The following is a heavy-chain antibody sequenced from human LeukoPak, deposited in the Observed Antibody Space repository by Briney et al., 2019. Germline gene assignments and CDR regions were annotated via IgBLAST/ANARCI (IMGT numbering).Heavy chain of an antibody. V-gene: IGHV3-23*01. CDR3: AKVGRASWAPYYFDY. CDR2: VSGSGTST. CDR1: GFTFSSYA. Sequence: GGSLRLSCAASGFTFSSYAMGWVRQAPGKGLEWISDVSGSGTSTNYADSVKGRLTISRDNSKNTLHLQMNNLRAEDTAVYYCAKVGRASWAPYYFDYWGQGTLVTVSS. J-gene: IGHJ4*02. D-gene: IGHD2-2*01.